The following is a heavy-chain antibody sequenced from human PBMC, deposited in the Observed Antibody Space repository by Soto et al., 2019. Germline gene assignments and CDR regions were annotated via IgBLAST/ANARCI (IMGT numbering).Heavy chain of an antibody. Sequence: EVPLLESGGGLVQPGGSLRLSCAASGFTFTSYAMGWVRQAPGKGLEWVSSISASGGSTNYADSVKGRFTISRDVSKKTLYLQMNSLRADDTAVYYCAIEKGSNGYEDFDYWGQGTLVTVSS. V-gene: IGHV3-23*01. D-gene: IGHD5-12*01. J-gene: IGHJ4*02. CDR1: GFTFTSYA. CDR3: AIEKGSNGYEDFDY. CDR2: ISASGGST.